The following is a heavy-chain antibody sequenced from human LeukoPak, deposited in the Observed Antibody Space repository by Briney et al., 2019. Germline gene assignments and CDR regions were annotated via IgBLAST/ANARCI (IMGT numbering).Heavy chain of an antibody. CDR2: LSGSDGTT. CDR3: AKDVWVGVTPFFDY. D-gene: IGHD1-26*01. V-gene: IGHV3-23*01. J-gene: IGHJ4*02. Sequence: GGSLRLSCAASGFTFSSFVMSWVRQTPGKGLEWVATLSGSDGTTHYADSVQGRFTISRDNSKNTLYLEMSSLRVGDTAVYYCAKDVWVGVTPFFDYWGQGTPVTVSS. CDR1: GFTFSSFV.